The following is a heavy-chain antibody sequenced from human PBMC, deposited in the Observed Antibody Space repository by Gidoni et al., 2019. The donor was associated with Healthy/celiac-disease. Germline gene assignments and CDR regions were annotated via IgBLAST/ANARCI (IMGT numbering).Heavy chain of an antibody. V-gene: IGHV1-2*02. CDR1: GYTCTAYY. D-gene: IGHD2-8*01. J-gene: IGHJ4*02. Sequence: QVQLVQSGAEVKKPGASVKVSCKAAGYTCTAYYLHWVRQAPGQSLEWMGWSNSTSGDTNSAQKFQGRVTMTRDTSISTAYMELSRLTSDDTAVYYCAREGLYGTKDFDFWGQGALVTVSS. CDR2: SNSTSGDT. CDR3: AREGLYGTKDFDF.